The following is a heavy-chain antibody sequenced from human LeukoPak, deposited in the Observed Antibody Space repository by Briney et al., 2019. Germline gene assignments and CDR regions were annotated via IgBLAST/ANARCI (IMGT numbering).Heavy chain of an antibody. CDR1: GFTVSSNY. CDR3: ARVIVTGYYDAFDI. Sequence: GGSLRLSCAASGFTVSSNYMSWVRQAPGKGLEWVSVIYNGGSTHYADSVKGRFTFSRDNSKNTLYLQMNSLRAEDTAVYYCARVIVTGYYDAFDIWGQGTMVTVSS. J-gene: IGHJ3*02. V-gene: IGHV3-53*01. D-gene: IGHD3-9*01. CDR2: IYNGGST.